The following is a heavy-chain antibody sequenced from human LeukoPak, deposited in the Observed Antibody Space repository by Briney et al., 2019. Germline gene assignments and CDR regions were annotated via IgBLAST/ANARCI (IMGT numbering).Heavy chain of an antibody. V-gene: IGHV4-34*01. CDR3: ARGLPAAGRKVDFDY. CDR1: GGSFSGYY. CDR2: INHSGST. J-gene: IGHJ4*02. Sequence: PSETLSLTCAVYGGSFSGYYWSWIRQPPGKGLEWIGEINHSGSTNYNPSLKSRVTISVDTSKNQFSLKLSSVTAADTAVYYCARGLPAAGRKVDFDYWGQGTLVTVSS. D-gene: IGHD6-13*01.